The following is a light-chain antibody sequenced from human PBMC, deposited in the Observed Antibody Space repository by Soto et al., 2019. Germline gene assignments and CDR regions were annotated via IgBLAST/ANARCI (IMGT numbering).Light chain of an antibody. V-gene: IGLV2-14*01. CDR3: SSYTSNSTPYV. J-gene: IGLJ1*01. CDR2: EVS. CDR1: SSDVGGYNY. Sequence: QSALTQPASVSGSPGQSITISCTGTSSDVGGYNYVSWYQQHPGKAPKLMIYEVSNRPSGVSNRFSGSKSGNTASLTISGXXXXXXXXYYCSSYTSNSTPYVFGTGTK.